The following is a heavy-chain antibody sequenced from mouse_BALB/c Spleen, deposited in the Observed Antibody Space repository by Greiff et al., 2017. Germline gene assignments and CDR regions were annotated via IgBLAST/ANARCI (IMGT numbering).Heavy chain of an antibody. J-gene: IGHJ3*01. Sequence: EVQGVESGGGLVKPGGSLKLSCAASGFTFSSYTMSWVRQTPEKRLEWVATISSGGSYTYYPDRVKGRFTISRDNAKNTLYLQMSSLKSEDTAMYYCTREGDGYSFAYWGQGTLVTVSA. CDR3: TREGDGYSFAY. CDR2: ISSGGSYT. D-gene: IGHD2-3*01. CDR1: GFTFSSYT. V-gene: IGHV5-6-4*01.